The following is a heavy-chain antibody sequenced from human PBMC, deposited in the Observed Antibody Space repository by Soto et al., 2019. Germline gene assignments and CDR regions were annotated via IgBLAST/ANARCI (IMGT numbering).Heavy chain of an antibody. D-gene: IGHD6-19*01. V-gene: IGHV3-30*18. CDR2: ISYDGTKT. Sequence: QVPLVESGGGVVQPGRSLRVSCAASGFTFSIYAMHWVRQAPGTGLEWVAVISYDGTKTYYADSVKGRFTISGDNSKKPVYLQMNSLRDEDTAVYYCAKDRGQRRQWLIAPLDYWGQGTLVTVSP. CDR1: GFTFSIYA. J-gene: IGHJ4*02. CDR3: AKDRGQRRQWLIAPLDY.